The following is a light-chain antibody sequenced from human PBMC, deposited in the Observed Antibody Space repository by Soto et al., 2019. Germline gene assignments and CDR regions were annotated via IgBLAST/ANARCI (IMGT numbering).Light chain of an antibody. CDR1: SSDVGAYNS. J-gene: IGLJ1*01. Sequence: QSALTQPASVSGSPGQSITISCTGTSSDVGAYNSVSWYQQYPGKAPKLMMYTVSNRPSGVSDRFSGSKSGNTASLTISGLQTGDEAEYYCSSYRSASTYVFGTGTKLTVL. V-gene: IGLV2-14*01. CDR3: SSYRSASTYV. CDR2: TVS.